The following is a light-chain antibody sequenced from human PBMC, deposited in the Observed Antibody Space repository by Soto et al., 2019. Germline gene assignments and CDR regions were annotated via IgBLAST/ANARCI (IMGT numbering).Light chain of an antibody. V-gene: IGKV1-5*01. CDR1: RSISNW. J-gene: IGKJ4*01. CDR3: QQYNNWPLT. Sequence: DIQMTQSPSTLSASVGDRVTITCRASRSISNWLAWYQQRPGIAPKLLIFDASILQSGVPSRFSGSGSGTEFTLSISRLQTDDFAVYYCQQYNNWPLTFGGGTKVDIK. CDR2: DAS.